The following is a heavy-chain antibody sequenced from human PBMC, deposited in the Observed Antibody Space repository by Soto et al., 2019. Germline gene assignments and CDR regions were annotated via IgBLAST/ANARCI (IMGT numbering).Heavy chain of an antibody. J-gene: IGHJ4*02. CDR1: GGTFSIYA. D-gene: IGHD6-6*01. CDR3: ACSPSSIAALEGYFDY. Sequence: SVKVSCKASGGTFSIYAISWVRQAPGQGLEWMGGIIPIFGTANYAQKFQGRVTITADESTSTAYMELSSLRSEDTAVYYCACSPSSIAALEGYFDYWGQGTLVTGSS. CDR2: IIPIFGTA. V-gene: IGHV1-69*13.